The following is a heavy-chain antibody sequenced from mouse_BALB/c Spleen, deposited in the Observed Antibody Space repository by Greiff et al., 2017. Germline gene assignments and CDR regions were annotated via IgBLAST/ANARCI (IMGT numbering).Heavy chain of an antibody. CDR1: GFSLTSYG. CDR2: IWAGGST. J-gene: IGHJ4*01. CDR3: AREGYDRDYYAMDY. D-gene: IGHD2-14*01. Sequence: VKLQESGPGLVAPSQSLSITCTVSGFSLTSYGVHWVRQPPGKGLEWLGVIWAGGSTNYNSALMSRLSISKDNSKSQVFLKMNSLQTDDTAMYYCAREGYDRDYYAMDYWGQGTSVTVSS. V-gene: IGHV2-9*02.